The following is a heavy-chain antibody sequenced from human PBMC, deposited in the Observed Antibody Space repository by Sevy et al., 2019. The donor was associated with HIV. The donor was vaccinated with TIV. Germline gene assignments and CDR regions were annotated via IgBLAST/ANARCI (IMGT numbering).Heavy chain of an antibody. CDR3: AGAPDGSQGPGQYFQH. CDR1: GYTFTNYF. Sequence: ASVKVSCKASGYTFTNYFITWVRQAPGQGLEWMGRISTYNTNYAQKFQGRITMTTDTSTNTVYMELRSLRSDDTAVYYCAGAPDGSQGPGQYFQHWGQGTLVTVSS. V-gene: IGHV1-18*01. J-gene: IGHJ1*01. CDR2: ISTYNT. D-gene: IGHD1-26*01.